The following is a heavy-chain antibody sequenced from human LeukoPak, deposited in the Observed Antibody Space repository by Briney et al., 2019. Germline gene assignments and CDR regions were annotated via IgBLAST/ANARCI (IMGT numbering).Heavy chain of an antibody. V-gene: IGHV5-51*01. CDR1: GYSFTSYR. CDR3: ARLRSYYDFWSGYYLAGHDAFDI. CDR2: IYPGGSDT. D-gene: IGHD3-3*01. J-gene: IGHJ3*02. Sequence: GESLKISCKGSGYSFTSYRIGWVRQMPGKGLEWMGIIYPGGSDTRYSPSFQGQVTISADKSISTAYLQWSSLKASDTAMYYCARLRSYYDFWSGYYLAGHDAFDIWGQGTMVTVSS.